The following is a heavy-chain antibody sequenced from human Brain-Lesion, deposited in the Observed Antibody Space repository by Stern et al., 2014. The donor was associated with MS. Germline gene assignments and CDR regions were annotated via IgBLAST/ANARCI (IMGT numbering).Heavy chain of an antibody. J-gene: IGHJ4*02. CDR3: ARRGDSSSSGFDY. CDR2: IWPGDSDT. V-gene: IGHV5-51*01. CDR1: GYRFTSNW. D-gene: IGHD6-6*01. Sequence: EVQLVESGGEVKKPGESLKISCKGSGYRFTSNWIGWVRQMPGKGLEWMGIIWPGDSDTRDSPSFQGQVTISADKSISTAYLQWSSLQASDTAMYYCARRGDSSSSGFDYWGQGTLVIVSS.